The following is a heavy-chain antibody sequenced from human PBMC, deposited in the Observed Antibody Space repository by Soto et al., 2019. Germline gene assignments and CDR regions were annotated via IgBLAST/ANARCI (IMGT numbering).Heavy chain of an antibody. CDR2: IYHSGST. Sequence: QLQLQESGSGLVKPSQTLSLTCAVSGGSISSGGYSWSWIRQPPGKGLEWIGYIYHSGSTYYNPSLKSRVTISVDRSKNQFSLKLSSVTAADTAVYYCARDRGMVRGVMNWFDPCGQGTLVTVSS. CDR1: GGSISSGGYS. D-gene: IGHD3-10*01. J-gene: IGHJ5*02. V-gene: IGHV4-30-2*01. CDR3: ARDRGMVRGVMNWFDP.